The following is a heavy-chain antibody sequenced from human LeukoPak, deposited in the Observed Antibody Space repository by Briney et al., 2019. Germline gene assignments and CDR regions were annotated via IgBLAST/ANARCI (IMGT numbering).Heavy chain of an antibody. V-gene: IGHV4-4*07. Sequence: SETLFLTCTVSGGSISSYYWTWIRQPAGKGLEWIGRIYTSGSTNYSPSLESRVTMSVDTSKNQFSLNLSSVTAADTAVYYCARSPGDVFDIWGQGTMVTVSS. J-gene: IGHJ3*02. CDR2: IYTSGST. CDR3: ARSPGDVFDI. CDR1: GGSISSYY.